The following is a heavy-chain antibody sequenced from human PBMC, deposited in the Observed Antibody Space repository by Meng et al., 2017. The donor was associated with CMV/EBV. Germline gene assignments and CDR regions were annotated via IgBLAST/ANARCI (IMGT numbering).Heavy chain of an antibody. Sequence: ASVKVSCKASGYTFTGYYMHWVRQAPGQGLEWMGWINPNSGGTNYAQKFQGRVTMTRDTSISTAYMELSRLRSDDTAVYYCARDLQVYYYGMDVWGQGTTVTVSS. CDR2: INPNSGGT. CDR3: ARDLQVYYYGMDV. D-gene: IGHD4-11*01. V-gene: IGHV1-2*02. CDR1: GYTFTGYY. J-gene: IGHJ6*02.